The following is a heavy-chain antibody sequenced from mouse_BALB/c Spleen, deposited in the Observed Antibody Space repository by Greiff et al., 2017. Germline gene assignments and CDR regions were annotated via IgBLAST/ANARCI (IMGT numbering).Heavy chain of an antibody. CDR3: ARTLDYGSSYVPYYAMDY. CDR2: IAPGSGST. J-gene: IGHJ4*01. CDR1: GYTFTSYW. D-gene: IGHD1-1*01. V-gene: IGHV1S41*01. Sequence: ELVKPGASVKMSCKASGYTFTSYWMHWIKQRPGQGLEWIGRIAPGSGSTYYNEMFKGKATLTVDTSSSTAYIQLSSLSSEDSAVYFCARTLDYGSSYVPYYAMDYWGQGTSVTVSS.